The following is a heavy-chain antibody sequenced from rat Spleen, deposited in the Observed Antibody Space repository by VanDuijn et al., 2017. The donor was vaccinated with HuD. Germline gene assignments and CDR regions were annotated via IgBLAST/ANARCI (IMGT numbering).Heavy chain of an antibody. CDR3: ARHPQLGAYWYFDF. CDR1: GFTFNRYW. Sequence: EVQLVETGGGLVQPGRSLKLSCVASGFTFNRYWMYWVRQAPGKGLEWVASISNTGGSIYYPDSVKGRFTISRHNAKNTLYLQMDSLRSEDTATYYCARHPQLGAYWYFDFWGPGTMVTVSS. CDR2: ISNTGGSI. J-gene: IGHJ1*01. D-gene: IGHD5-1*01. V-gene: IGHV5-31*01.